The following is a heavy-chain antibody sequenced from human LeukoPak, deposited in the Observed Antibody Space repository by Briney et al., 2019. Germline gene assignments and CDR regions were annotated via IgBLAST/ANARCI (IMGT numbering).Heavy chain of an antibody. Sequence: GGSLRLSCAASGFTFSNYWMSWVRQAPGKGLEWVANIKQDGSAKYYVDSVKGRFTISRDNSKNTLYLQMNSLRAEDTAVYYCALYPVVTLSKYPYYCYGMDVWGQGTTVTVSS. CDR1: GFTFSNYW. CDR2: IKQDGSAK. D-gene: IGHD2-21*02. V-gene: IGHV3-7*03. CDR3: ALYPVVTLSKYPYYCYGMDV. J-gene: IGHJ6*02.